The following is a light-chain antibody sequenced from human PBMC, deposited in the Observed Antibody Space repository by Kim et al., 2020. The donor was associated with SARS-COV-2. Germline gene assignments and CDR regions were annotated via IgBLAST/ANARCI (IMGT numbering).Light chain of an antibody. J-gene: IGLJ2*01. CDR3: QTWGTAIDVV. CDR2: LNSDGSH. Sequence: QLVLTQSPSASASLGASVKLTCILSSGHSSYTIAWHQQQPEKGPRYLMKLNSDGSHKRGAGIPDRFSGSSSGAERYLTISSLQSVDEADYYCQTWGTAIDVVFGGGTKLTVL. CDR1: SGHSSYT. V-gene: IGLV4-69*01.